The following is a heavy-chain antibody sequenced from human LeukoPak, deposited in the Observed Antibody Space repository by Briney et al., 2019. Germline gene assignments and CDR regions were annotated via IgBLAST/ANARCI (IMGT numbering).Heavy chain of an antibody. CDR1: GGSISSGGYY. D-gene: IGHD3-10*01. CDR3: ARDRGLVRGGIDP. J-gene: IGHJ5*02. Sequence: SETLSLTCTVSGGSISSGGYYWSWIRQHPGKGLEWIGYIYYSGSTYYNPSLKSRVTISVDTSKSQFSLKLSSVTAADTAVYYCARDRGLVRGGIDPWGQGTLVTVSS. V-gene: IGHV4-31*03. CDR2: IYYSGST.